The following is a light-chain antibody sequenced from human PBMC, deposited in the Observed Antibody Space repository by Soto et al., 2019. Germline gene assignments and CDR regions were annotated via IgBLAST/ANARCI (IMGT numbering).Light chain of an antibody. Sequence: IQMTQSPSSLSASVVYIVSITFGASQSIGTFLNWYQQKPGEAPNLLIHTSFTLYSGVPSRFSGTGSGTDFTLTISSLQPEDFATYFCQQAFSAEWTFGQGTKVDIK. J-gene: IGKJ1*01. V-gene: IGKV1-39*01. CDR1: QSIGTF. CDR3: QQAFSAEWT. CDR2: TSF.